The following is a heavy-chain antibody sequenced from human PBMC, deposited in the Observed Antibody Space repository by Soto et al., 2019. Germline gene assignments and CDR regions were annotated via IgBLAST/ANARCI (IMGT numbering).Heavy chain of an antibody. D-gene: IGHD1-1*01. J-gene: IGHJ6*02. CDR2: ISYDGSNK. Sequence: PGGSLRLSCAASGFTFSSYAMHWVRQAPGKGLEWVAVISYDGSNKYYADSVKGRFTISRDNSKNTLYLQMNSLRAEDTAVYYCARVVWNWGDRRPNYYYGMDVWGQGTTVPVSS. CDR3: ARVVWNWGDRRPNYYYGMDV. CDR1: GFTFSSYA. V-gene: IGHV3-30-3*01.